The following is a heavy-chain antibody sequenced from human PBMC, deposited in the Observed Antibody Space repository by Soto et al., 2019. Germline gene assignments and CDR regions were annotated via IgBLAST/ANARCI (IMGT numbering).Heavy chain of an antibody. V-gene: IGHV4-59*01. D-gene: IGHD2-2*03. CDR3: ARVGHPHELDFDY. CDR2: IYYSGST. Sequence: SETLSLTCTVSGGSISSYYWSWIRQPPGKGLEWIGYIYYSGSTNYNPSLKSRVTISVDTSKNQFSLKLSSVTAADTAVYYCARVGHPHELDFDYRGQGTLVTVS. CDR1: GGSISSYY. J-gene: IGHJ4*02.